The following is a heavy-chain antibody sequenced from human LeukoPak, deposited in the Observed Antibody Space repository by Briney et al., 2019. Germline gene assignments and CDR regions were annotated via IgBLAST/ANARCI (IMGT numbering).Heavy chain of an antibody. CDR2: ISYDGSNK. V-gene: IGHV3-30*19. J-gene: IGHJ5*02. D-gene: IGHD6-6*01. Sequence: GGSLRLSCAASGFTFSSYGMHWVRQAPGKGLEWVAVISYDGSNKYYADSVKGRFTISRDNSKNTLYLQMNSLRAEDTAVYYCARDRGSSSSWFDPWGQGTLVTVSS. CDR3: ARDRGSSSSWFDP. CDR1: GFTFSSYG.